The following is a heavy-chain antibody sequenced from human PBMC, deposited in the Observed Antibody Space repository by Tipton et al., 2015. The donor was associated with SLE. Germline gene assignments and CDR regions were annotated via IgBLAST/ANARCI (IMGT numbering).Heavy chain of an antibody. Sequence: TLSLTCTVSGGSISSYYWSWIRQPPGKGLEWIGYIYYSGSTNYNPSLQSRVTISVDTSKNQFSLKLSSVTAADTAVYYFARPPTAWGQGTLVTVSS. CDR3: ARPPTA. D-gene: IGHD4-11*01. CDR1: GGSISSYY. V-gene: IGHV4-59*12. CDR2: IYYSGST. J-gene: IGHJ5*02.